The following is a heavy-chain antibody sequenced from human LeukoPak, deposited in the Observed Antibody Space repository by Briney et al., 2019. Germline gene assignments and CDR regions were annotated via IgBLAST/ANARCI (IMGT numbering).Heavy chain of an antibody. D-gene: IGHD3-22*01. J-gene: IGHJ4*02. CDR2: INTGDIT. CDR3: VKGGFTYYDD. Sequence: PGGSLRLSCAASGFTFDYSATTWVRQAPEKGLEWVSTINTGDITFYANSVKGRFTISRDNSKNALFLQMNSLRAEDTAIYYCVKGGFTYYDDWGQGTLVTVSS. CDR1: GFTFDYSA. V-gene: IGHV3-23*01.